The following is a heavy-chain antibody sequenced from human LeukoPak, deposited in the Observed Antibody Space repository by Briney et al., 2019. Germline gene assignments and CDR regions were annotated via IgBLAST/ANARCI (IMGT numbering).Heavy chain of an antibody. Sequence: PGGSLRLSCAHSGFTPTNAWIAWVRHAPEGGLEWVANINQDVSAKTCVDSVKGRFTIYRDNAKNSLYLQMNSPRAEDTAVYYCARDSGYNAFDYWGQGTLVTVSS. J-gene: IGHJ4*02. CDR3: ARDSGYNAFDY. CDR1: GFTPTNAW. V-gene: IGHV3-7*05. CDR2: INQDVSAK. D-gene: IGHD5-12*01.